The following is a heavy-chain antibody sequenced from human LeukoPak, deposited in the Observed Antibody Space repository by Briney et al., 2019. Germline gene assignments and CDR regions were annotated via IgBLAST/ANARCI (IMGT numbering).Heavy chain of an antibody. CDR2: INPNSGGI. CDR3: ANLGDSSGYYRDFDY. CDR1: GYTFTGYY. V-gene: IGHV1-2*06. J-gene: IGHJ4*02. Sequence: ASVQVSCKASGYTFTGYYMHWVRQAPGQGLEWMGRINPNSGGINYAQKFQGRVTMTRDTSISTAYMELSRLRSDDTAVYYCANLGDSSGYYRDFDYWGQGTLVTVSS. D-gene: IGHD3-22*01.